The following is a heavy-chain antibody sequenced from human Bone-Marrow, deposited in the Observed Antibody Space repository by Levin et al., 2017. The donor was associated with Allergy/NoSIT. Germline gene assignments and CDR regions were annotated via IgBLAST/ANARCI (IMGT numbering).Heavy chain of an antibody. J-gene: IGHJ4*02. D-gene: IGHD2-2*02. CDR3: AKERLPYCSGTSCYMTDY. CDR2: ISGSGGTA. V-gene: IGHV3-23*01. Sequence: GGSLRLSCVASGFTFSSYAMSWVRQAPGKGLEWVSVISGSGGTAYYADSVKGRFTISRDTSKNTLYLQMNSLRAEDTAVYYCAKERLPYCSGTSCYMTDYWGQGTLVTVSS. CDR1: GFTFSSYA.